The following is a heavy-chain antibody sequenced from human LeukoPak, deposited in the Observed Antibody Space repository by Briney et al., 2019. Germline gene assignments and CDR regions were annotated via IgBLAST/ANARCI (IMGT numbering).Heavy chain of an antibody. CDR1: GGSISSGSYY. J-gene: IGHJ4*02. V-gene: IGHV4-61*02. Sequence: SQTLSLTCTVSGGSISSGSYYWSWIRQPAGKGLEWIGRIYTSGSTNYNPSLKSRVTISVDTSKNQFSLKLSSVTAADTAVYYCARAAGYSYGYYFDYWGQGTLVTVSS. CDR3: ARAAGYSYGYYFDY. CDR2: IYTSGST. D-gene: IGHD5-18*01.